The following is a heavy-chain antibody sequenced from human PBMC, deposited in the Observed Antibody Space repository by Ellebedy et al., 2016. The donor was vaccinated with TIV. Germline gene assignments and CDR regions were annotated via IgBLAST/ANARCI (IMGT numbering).Heavy chain of an antibody. D-gene: IGHD3-10*01. J-gene: IGHJ4*02. V-gene: IGHV3-23*01. Sequence: GESLKISXAASGFTFSSYAMSWVRQAPGKGLEWVSAISGSGGSTYYADSVKGRFTISRDNSKNTLYLQMNSLRAEDTAVYYCAKDREHYYGSGSYGPFDYWGQGTLVTVSS. CDR2: ISGSGGST. CDR3: AKDREHYYGSGSYGPFDY. CDR1: GFTFSSYA.